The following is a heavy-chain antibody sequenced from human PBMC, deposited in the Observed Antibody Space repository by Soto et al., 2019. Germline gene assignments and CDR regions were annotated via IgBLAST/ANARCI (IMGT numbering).Heavy chain of an antibody. CDR3: AAFSGSYTDDAFDI. Sequence: GKVSCKAYAFKLTSSAVRRVRQARGQRLEWIGWIVVGSGNTNYAQKFQERVTITRDMSTSTAYMELSSLRSEDKDVYYCAAFSGSYTDDAFDIWGQGTMVTV. V-gene: IGHV1-58*01. CDR1: AFKLTSSA. CDR2: IVVGSGNT. J-gene: IGHJ3*02. D-gene: IGHD1-26*01.